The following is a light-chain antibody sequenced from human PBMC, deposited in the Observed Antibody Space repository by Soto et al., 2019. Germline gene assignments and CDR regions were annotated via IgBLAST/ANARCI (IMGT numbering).Light chain of an antibody. CDR3: SSYTSSFKLAV. Sequence: QSALTQPASVSGSPGQSITIFCTGNSNDVGGYNYVSWYQQHPGSAPKLMIYDVSSRPSGVSYRFSGSKSGNTASLTISGLQAEDEADYYCSSYTSSFKLAVFGSGTKVTVL. V-gene: IGLV2-14*03. CDR1: SNDVGGYNY. CDR2: DVS. J-gene: IGLJ1*01.